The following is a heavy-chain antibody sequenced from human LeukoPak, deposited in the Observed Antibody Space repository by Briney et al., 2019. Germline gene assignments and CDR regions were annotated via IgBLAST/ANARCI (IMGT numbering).Heavy chain of an antibody. Sequence: ASVKVSCKASGYTFTNYAMNWVRQAPGQGLEWMGWINTDTGNPTYVQGFTGRSVFSLDTSVSTAYLQITGLNAEDTAVYYCARGDYYASLRDAFDIWGQGTLVTVSS. CDR3: ARGDYYASLRDAFDI. V-gene: IGHV7-4-1*02. D-gene: IGHD3-10*01. CDR2: INTDTGNP. CDR1: GYTFTNYA. J-gene: IGHJ3*02.